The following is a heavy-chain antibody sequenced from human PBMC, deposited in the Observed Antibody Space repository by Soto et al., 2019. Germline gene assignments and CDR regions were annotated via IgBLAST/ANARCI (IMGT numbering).Heavy chain of an antibody. D-gene: IGHD2-2*01. CDR2: ISAYSGNT. J-gene: IGHJ6*02. CDR1: GYSFTNYG. Sequence: ASVKVSCKASGYSFTNYGINWVRQAPGQGLEWVGWISAYSGNTNYAQKFQGRVTMTTDTSTSTVYMELRSLRSDDTAVYYCARGKKLIVPAATAIYYYYGMDVWGQGTTVTVSS. CDR3: ARGKKLIVPAATAIYYYYGMDV. V-gene: IGHV1-18*01.